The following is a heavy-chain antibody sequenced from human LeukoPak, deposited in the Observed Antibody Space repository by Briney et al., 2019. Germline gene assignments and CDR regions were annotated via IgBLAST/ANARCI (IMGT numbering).Heavy chain of an antibody. CDR3: ARQNLQVVRMEYYFDY. D-gene: IGHD2-15*01. V-gene: IGHV4-34*01. CDR2: INHSGST. Sequence: SETLSLTCAVYGGSFSGYYWSWIRQPPGKGLEWIGEINHSGSTNYNPSLKSRVTISVDTSKNQFSLKLSSVTAADTAVYYCARQNLQVVRMEYYFDYWGQGTLVTVSS. CDR1: GGSFSGYY. J-gene: IGHJ4*02.